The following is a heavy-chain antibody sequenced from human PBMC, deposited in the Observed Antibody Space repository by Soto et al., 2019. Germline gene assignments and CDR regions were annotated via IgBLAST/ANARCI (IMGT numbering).Heavy chain of an antibody. V-gene: IGHV4-31*03. D-gene: IGHD6-19*01. J-gene: IGHJ4*02. CDR2: IYYTGNS. CDR3: AREQWGFDS. Sequence: QVQLQESGPELVKSSQTLSLTRTVSNGSISTNGHYWTWIRQRPGKGLEWIAYIYYTGNSYYNPSLKSRLTISIDTSKNQFSLKLRSVTAADTAVYYCAREQWGFDSWGQGTLVTVSS. CDR1: NGSISTNGHY.